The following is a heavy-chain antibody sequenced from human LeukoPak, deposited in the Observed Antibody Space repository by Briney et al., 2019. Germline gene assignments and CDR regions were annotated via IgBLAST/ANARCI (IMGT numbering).Heavy chain of an antibody. D-gene: IGHD3-16*02. J-gene: IGHJ5*02. V-gene: IGHV4-34*01. CDR2: INHSGST. Sequence: SETLSLTCAVYGGSFSGYYWSWIRQPPGKGLEWIGEINHSGSTNYNPSLKSRVTISVDTSKNQFSLKLSSVTAADTAVYYCARRIMITFGGVIVTWGQGTLVTVSS. CDR3: ARRIMITFGGVIVT. CDR1: GGSFSGYY.